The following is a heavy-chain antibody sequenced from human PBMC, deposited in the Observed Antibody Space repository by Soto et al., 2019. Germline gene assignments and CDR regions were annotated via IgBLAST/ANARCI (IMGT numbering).Heavy chain of an antibody. Sequence: GGSLRLSCAASGSTFSSYAMSWVRQAPGKGLEWVSAISGSGGSTYYADSVKGRFTISRDNSKNTLYLQMNSLRAEDTAVYYCAKGFSTMIVVVIPPIDYWGQGTLVTVSS. CDR3: AKGFSTMIVVVIPPIDY. CDR2: ISGSGGST. J-gene: IGHJ4*02. D-gene: IGHD3-22*01. V-gene: IGHV3-23*01. CDR1: GSTFSSYA.